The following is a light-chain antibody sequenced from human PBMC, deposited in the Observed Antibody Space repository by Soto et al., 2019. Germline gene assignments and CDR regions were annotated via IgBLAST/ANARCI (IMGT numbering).Light chain of an antibody. CDR1: SSDIGGYNY. CDR2: DVT. V-gene: IGLV2-14*01. Sequence: QSALTQPASVSGSPGQSITIYCTGTSSDIGGYNYVSWYQQHPGNAPKLIIYDVTNRPSGVSNRFSGSKSGDTASLTISGLLAEDEADYYCSSYTSSTTLSIFGGGTKLTVL. J-gene: IGLJ2*01. CDR3: SSYTSSTTLSI.